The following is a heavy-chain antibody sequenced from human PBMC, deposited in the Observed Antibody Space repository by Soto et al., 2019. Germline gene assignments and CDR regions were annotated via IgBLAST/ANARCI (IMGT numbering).Heavy chain of an antibody. V-gene: IGHV4-59*01. Sequence: SETLSLTCTDSGGSISSYYWSWIRQPPGKGLEWIGYIYYSGSTNYNPSLKSRVTISVDTSKNQFSLKLSSVTAADTAVYYCARELFGRSVWFDPWGQGTLVTVSS. CDR2: IYYSGST. CDR3: ARELFGRSVWFDP. CDR1: GGSISSYY. D-gene: IGHD3-10*01. J-gene: IGHJ5*02.